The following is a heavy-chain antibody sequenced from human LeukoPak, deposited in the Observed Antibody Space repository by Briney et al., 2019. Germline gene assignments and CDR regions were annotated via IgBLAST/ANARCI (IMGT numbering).Heavy chain of an antibody. V-gene: IGHV3-7*01. CDR3: ARDWSSYYDILTGFVDHDAFDI. CDR2: IKQDGSEK. CDR1: GFTFSSYS. D-gene: IGHD3-9*01. J-gene: IGHJ3*02. Sequence: GGSLRLSRAASGFTFSSYSMSWVRQAPGKGLEWVANIKQDGSEKYYVDSVKGRFTISRDNAKNSLYLQMNSLRAEDTAVYYCARDWSSYYDILTGFVDHDAFDIWGQGTMVTVSS.